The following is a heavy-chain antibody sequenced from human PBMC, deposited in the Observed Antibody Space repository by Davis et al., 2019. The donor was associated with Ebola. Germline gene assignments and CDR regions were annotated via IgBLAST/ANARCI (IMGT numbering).Heavy chain of an antibody. CDR3: ARENGLDV. CDR2: INQDEYEK. J-gene: IGHJ6*02. CDR1: GFTFSIYW. V-gene: IGHV3-7*01. Sequence: GGSLRLSCAASGFTFSIYWMNWVRQAPGKGLEWVANINQDEYEKYYVDSVKGRFTISRDNAKNSLHLQMNSLRDEDTAVYYCARENGLDVWGQGTTVTVSS.